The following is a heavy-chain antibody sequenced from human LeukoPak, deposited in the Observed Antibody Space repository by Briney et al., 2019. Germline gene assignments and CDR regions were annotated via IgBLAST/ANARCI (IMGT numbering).Heavy chain of an antibody. Sequence: GGSLRLSCAASGFTFSSYGMHWVRQAPGKGLEWVAVISYDGRNKYYADSVKGRFTISRDNSKNTLYLRMNSLRAEDTAVYYCAKDVAIQLWFYFDYWGQGTLVTVSS. CDR1: GFTFSSYG. CDR2: ISYDGRNK. J-gene: IGHJ4*02. V-gene: IGHV3-30*18. CDR3: AKDVAIQLWFYFDY. D-gene: IGHD5-18*01.